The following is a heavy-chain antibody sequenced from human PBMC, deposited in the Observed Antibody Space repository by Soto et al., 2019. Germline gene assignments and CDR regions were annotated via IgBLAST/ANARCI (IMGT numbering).Heavy chain of an antibody. CDR1: GYTFTSYG. D-gene: IGHD4-17*01. V-gene: IGHV1-18*01. CDR2: ISAYNGNT. Sequence: QVPLVQSGAEVKKPGASVKVSCKASGYTFTSYGISWVRQAPGQGLEWMGWISAYNGNTNYAQKLQGRVTMTTDTATSTAYMELSSLRSDDTAVYYCATILQTTVTTIEYFQHWGQGTLVTVSS. J-gene: IGHJ1*01. CDR3: ATILQTTVTTIEYFQH.